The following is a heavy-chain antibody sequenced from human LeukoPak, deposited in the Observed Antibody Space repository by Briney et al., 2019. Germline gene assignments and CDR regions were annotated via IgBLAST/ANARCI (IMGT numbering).Heavy chain of an antibody. V-gene: IGHV1-2*02. D-gene: IGHD5-18*01. CDR2: INPNSGVT. CDR3: ARDLLLDS. CDR1: GYTFTGYY. J-gene: IGHJ4*02. Sequence: ASVKVSCKASGYTFTGYYMHWVRQAPGQGLEWMGWINPNSGVTNYAQNFQGRVTMTRDTSISTAFMELTSLRPDDTAVYYCARDLLLDSWGQGTLDTVSS.